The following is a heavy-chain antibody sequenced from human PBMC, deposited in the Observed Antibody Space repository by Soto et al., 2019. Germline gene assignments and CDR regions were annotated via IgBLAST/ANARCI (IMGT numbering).Heavy chain of an antibody. V-gene: IGHV1-3*01. CDR1: GYTFTSYA. CDR2: INAGNGNT. J-gene: IGHJ4*02. D-gene: IGHD2-15*01. Sequence: ASVKASCKASGYTFTSYAMHWLRQAPGQRLEWMGWINAGNGNTKYSQKFQGRVTITRDTSASTAYMELSSLRSEDTAVYYCARGPGGPDGPGDYWGQGTLVTVSS. CDR3: ARGPGGPDGPGDY.